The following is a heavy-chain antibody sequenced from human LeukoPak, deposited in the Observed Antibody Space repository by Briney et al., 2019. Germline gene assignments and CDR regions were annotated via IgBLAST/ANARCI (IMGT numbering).Heavy chain of an antibody. Sequence: GGSLRLSCAASGFTFSSYTMNWVRQAPGKGLEWVSYIGSTSSTIYYADSVKGRFTISRDNAKNSLYLQMNSLRAEDTAVYYCARDLNWETYWGQGTLVSVSS. D-gene: IGHD7-27*01. CDR1: GFTFSSYT. CDR2: IGSTSSTI. J-gene: IGHJ4*02. CDR3: ARDLNWETY. V-gene: IGHV3-48*01.